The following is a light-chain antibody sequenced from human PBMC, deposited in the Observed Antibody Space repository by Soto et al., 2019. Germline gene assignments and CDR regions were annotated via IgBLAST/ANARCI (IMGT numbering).Light chain of an antibody. CDR1: QSVNTW. CDR3: QQYDVYSPWM. Sequence: DIQMTQSPSTLSASVGARVTITCRASQSVNTWLAWYKQKPGEAPKLLIYKASNLESGVSSRFSGSGSGTEFTLTISSLQPDDSATYYCQQYDVYSPWMFGQGTKVDIK. J-gene: IGKJ1*01. CDR2: KAS. V-gene: IGKV1-5*03.